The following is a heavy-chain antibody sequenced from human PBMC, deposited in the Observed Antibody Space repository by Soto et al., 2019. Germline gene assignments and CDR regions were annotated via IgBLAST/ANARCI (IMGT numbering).Heavy chain of an antibody. V-gene: IGHV3-23*01. CDR2: ISGSGGST. CDR1: GFTFSSYA. D-gene: IGHD3-16*02. Sequence: EVQLLESGGGLVQPGGSLRLSCAASGFTFSSYAMSWVRQAPGKGLEWVSAISGSGGSTYYADSVKGRFTISRDNSKNPLYLQMNSLRAEDTAVYYCAKECDYIWGSYRRRLYYFDYWGQGTLVTVSS. J-gene: IGHJ4*02. CDR3: AKECDYIWGSYRRRLYYFDY.